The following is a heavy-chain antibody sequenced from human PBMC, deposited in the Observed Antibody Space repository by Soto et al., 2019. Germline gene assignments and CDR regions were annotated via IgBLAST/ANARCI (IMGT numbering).Heavy chain of an antibody. CDR1: GFTFTDYG. Sequence: EVQLVECGGDLVQPGGSLRLSCTASGFTFTDYGMNWVRQAPGKGLEWISYISYGSATIYYTDSVKGRFTISRDNAKNSLYLQMNSLRDDDTAVYYCARGKYTYGTDYWGQGTLVTVSS. D-gene: IGHD5-18*01. CDR3: ARGKYTYGTDY. J-gene: IGHJ4*02. CDR2: ISYGSATI. V-gene: IGHV3-48*02.